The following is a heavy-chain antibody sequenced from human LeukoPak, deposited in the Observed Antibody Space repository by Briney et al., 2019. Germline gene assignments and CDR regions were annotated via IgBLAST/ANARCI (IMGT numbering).Heavy chain of an antibody. Sequence: ASVKVSCKASGCTLTDYYMHWVRQAPGQGLEWMGWINTNTGNPTYAQGFTGRFVFSLDTSVSTAYLQISSLKAEDTAVYYCAREGYILTGYYLSWGQGTLVTVSS. CDR3: AREGYILTGYYLS. CDR2: INTNTGNP. V-gene: IGHV7-4-1*02. D-gene: IGHD3-9*01. CDR1: GCTLTDYY. J-gene: IGHJ4*02.